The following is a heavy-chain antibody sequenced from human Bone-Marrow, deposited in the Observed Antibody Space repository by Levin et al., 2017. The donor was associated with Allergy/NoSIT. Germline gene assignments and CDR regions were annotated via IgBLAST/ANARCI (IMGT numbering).Heavy chain of an antibody. CDR2: IKSKSDGGTT. Sequence: GESLKISCVASGFTVSDAWMNWVRQVPGKGLEWVCLIKSKSDGGTTDCAAPVKGRFTISRDDATNTLYLQMNSLKIEDTAVYYCVTERSGAFEMWGQGTTVTVSS. CDR1: GFTVSDAW. CDR3: VTERSGAFEM. V-gene: IGHV3-15*07. J-gene: IGHJ3*02.